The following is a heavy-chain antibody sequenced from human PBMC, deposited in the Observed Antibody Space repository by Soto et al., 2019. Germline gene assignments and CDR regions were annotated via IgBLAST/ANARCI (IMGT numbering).Heavy chain of an antibody. V-gene: IGHV3-74*01. CDR3: ARLYGSGTYYPAYYYYGMDV. J-gene: IGHJ6*02. Sequence: GGSLRLSCAASGFTFSSYWMHWVRQAPGKGLVWVSHINSDGISTSYADSVKGRFTISRDNAKNTLYLQMNSLRAEDTAVYYCARLYGSGTYYPAYYYYGMDVWGQGTTVTVSS. CDR2: INSDGIST. CDR1: GFTFSSYW. D-gene: IGHD3-10*01.